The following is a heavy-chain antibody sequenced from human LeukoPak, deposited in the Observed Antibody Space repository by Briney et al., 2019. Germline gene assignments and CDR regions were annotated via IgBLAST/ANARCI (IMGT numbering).Heavy chain of an antibody. D-gene: IGHD4-17*01. J-gene: IGHJ4*02. CDR1: GYTFTGYY. CDR3: ATHYGHDYGDYVGY. Sequence: ASVKVSCKASGYTFTGYYIHWVRQAPGQGLEWMGRINPNSGGTNYAQKLQGRVTMTRDTSISTAYMELSGLRSDDTAMYYCATHYGHDYGDYVGYWGQGTLVTVSS. V-gene: IGHV1-2*06. CDR2: INPNSGGT.